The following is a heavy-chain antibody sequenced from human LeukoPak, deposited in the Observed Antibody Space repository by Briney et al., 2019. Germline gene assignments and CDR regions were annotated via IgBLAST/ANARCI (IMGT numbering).Heavy chain of an antibody. CDR3: ARGMYDFWSGYYEYNWFDP. V-gene: IGHV4-38-2*02. D-gene: IGHD3-3*01. Sequence: SETLSLTCTVSDYYISSGHYWGWIRQPPGKGLEWIGRIYTSGSTNYNPSLKSRVTISVDRSKNQFSLKLSSVTAADTAVYYCARGMYDFWSGYYEYNWFDPWGQGTLVTVSS. CDR2: IYTSGST. J-gene: IGHJ5*02. CDR1: DYYISSGHY.